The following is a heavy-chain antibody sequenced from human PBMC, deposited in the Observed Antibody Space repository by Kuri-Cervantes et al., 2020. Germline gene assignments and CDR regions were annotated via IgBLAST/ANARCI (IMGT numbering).Heavy chain of an antibody. V-gene: IGHV4-31*03. CDR2: IYYSGST. D-gene: IGHD6-6*01. J-gene: IGHJ5*02. CDR3: ARQRGIAARPAWFDP. Sequence: SETLSLTCTVSGGSISSGGYYWSWIRQHPGKGLEWIGYIYYSGSTYYNPSLKSRVTISVDTSKNQFSLKLSSVTAADTAVYYCARQRGIAARPAWFDPWGQGTLVTVSS. CDR1: GGSISSGGYY.